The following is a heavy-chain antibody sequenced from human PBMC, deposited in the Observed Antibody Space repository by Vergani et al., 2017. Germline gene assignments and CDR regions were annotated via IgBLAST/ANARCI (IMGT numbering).Heavy chain of an antibody. CDR3: AKDLRVDMATIFDY. J-gene: IGHJ4*02. CDR2: ISGSGGNT. V-gene: IGHV3-23*01. CDR1: GFIFSNYA. Sequence: EVQLLESGGGLVQPGGSPRLSCAASGFIFSNYAMSWVRQAPGKGLECVSSISGSGGNTYYADSVKGRFTISRDNSKNTLYLQMNSLRVDDTAVYYCAKDLRVDMATIFDYWGQGIQVTVSS. D-gene: IGHD5-24*01.